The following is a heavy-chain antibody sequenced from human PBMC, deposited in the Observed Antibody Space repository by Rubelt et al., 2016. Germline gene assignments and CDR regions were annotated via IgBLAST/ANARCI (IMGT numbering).Heavy chain of an antibody. D-gene: IGHD2-21*02. Sequence: RGYNMNWVRPAPGKGLEWVSYISGSSGTIYYADSVEGRFPISRDNAKNSLYLQMNSLRDDDTAVYYCAKEGTAKTSRYFDLWGRGTPVTVSS. CDR3: AKEGTAKTSRYFDL. J-gene: IGHJ2*01. CDR1: RGYN. CDR2: ISGSSGTI. V-gene: IGHV3-48*02.